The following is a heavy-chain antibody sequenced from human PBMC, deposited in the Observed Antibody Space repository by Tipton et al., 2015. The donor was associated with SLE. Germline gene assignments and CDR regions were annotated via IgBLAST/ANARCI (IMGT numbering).Heavy chain of an antibody. Sequence: QLVQSGGGLVQPGGSLRLSCAASGFTFSSYDMHWVRQATGKGLEWVSAIGTAGDTYYPGSVKGRFTISRENAKNSLYLQMNSLRAGDTAVYYCARGAYANWYFDLWGRGTLVTVSS. CDR1: GFTFSSYD. V-gene: IGHV3-13*01. D-gene: IGHD3-16*01. CDR3: ARGAYANWYFDL. CDR2: IGTAGDT. J-gene: IGHJ2*01.